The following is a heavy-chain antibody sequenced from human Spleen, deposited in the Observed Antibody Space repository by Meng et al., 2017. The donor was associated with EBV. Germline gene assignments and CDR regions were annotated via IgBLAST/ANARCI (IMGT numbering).Heavy chain of an antibody. CDR3: AHRDRGFDN. V-gene: IGHV2-5*02. CDR1: GFSLSASGVG. J-gene: IGHJ4*02. CDR2: IYWDDDQ. D-gene: IGHD3-22*01. Sequence: QITLTESGPTLVKPTQTLTLTCSFSGFSLSASGVGVAWFRQSSGKALELVALIYWDDDQRYSPSLKSRLSITKDIPKNQVVLTMTNMDPADTAIYYCAHRDRGFDNWGQGILVTVSS.